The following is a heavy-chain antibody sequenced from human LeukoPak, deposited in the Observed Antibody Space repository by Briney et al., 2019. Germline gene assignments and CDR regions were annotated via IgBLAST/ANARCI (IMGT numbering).Heavy chain of an antibody. CDR1: GGTFSSYA. Sequence: SVKVSCKASGGTFSSYAISWVRQAPGQGLEWMGGIIPIFGTANYAQKFQGRVTMTEDTSTDTAYMELSSLRSEDTAVYYCATPSSGLKADAFDIWGQGTMVTVSS. CDR3: ATPSSGLKADAFDI. CDR2: IIPIFGTA. V-gene: IGHV1-69*06. D-gene: IGHD6-19*01. J-gene: IGHJ3*02.